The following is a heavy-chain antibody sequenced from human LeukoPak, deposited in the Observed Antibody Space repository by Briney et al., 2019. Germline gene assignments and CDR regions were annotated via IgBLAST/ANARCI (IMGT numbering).Heavy chain of an antibody. D-gene: IGHD6-13*01. CDR2: ISSSGSTI. Sequence: GGSLRLSCAASGFTFSDYYMSWIRQAPGKGLEWVSYISSSGSTIYYADSVKGRFTISRDNAKNSLYLQMNNLRAGDTAVYYCARGAQTVAAADNWFDPWGQGTLVTVSS. CDR3: ARGAQTVAAADNWFDP. CDR1: GFTFSDYY. J-gene: IGHJ5*02. V-gene: IGHV3-11*04.